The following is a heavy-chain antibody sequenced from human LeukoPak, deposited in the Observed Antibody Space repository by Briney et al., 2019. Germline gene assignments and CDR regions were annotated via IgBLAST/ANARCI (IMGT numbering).Heavy chain of an antibody. V-gene: IGHV4-38-2*02. CDR1: GYSIGSGYY. Sequence: PSETLSLTCTVSGYSIGSGYYWGWIRQPPGKGLEWIGSIYHSGSTYYNPSLKSRVTISVDTSKNQFSLKLSSVTAADTAVYYCAREGDGYNWSVDYWGQGTLVTVSS. CDR2: IYHSGST. CDR3: AREGDGYNWSVDY. J-gene: IGHJ4*02. D-gene: IGHD5-24*01.